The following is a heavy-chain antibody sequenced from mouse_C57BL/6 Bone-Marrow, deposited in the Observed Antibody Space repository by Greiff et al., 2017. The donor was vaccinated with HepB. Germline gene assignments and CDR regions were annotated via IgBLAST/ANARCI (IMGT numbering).Heavy chain of an antibody. V-gene: IGHV14-4*01. J-gene: IGHJ4*01. Sequence: EVHLVESGAELVRPGASVKLSCTASGFNIKDDYMHWVKQRPEQGLEWIGWIDPENGDTEYASKFQGKATITADTSSNTAYLQLSSLTSEDTAVYYCTTDYYGRDAMDYWGQGTSVTVSS. CDR1: GFNIKDDY. CDR3: TTDYYGRDAMDY. CDR2: IDPENGDT. D-gene: IGHD1-1*01.